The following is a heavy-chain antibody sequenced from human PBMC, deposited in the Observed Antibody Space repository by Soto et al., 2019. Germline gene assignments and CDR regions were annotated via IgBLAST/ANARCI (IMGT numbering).Heavy chain of an antibody. CDR1: GYTFTSYA. D-gene: IGHD3-22*01. J-gene: IGHJ3*02. Sequence: ASVKVSCKASGYTFTSYAIHWVRQAPGQRLEWMGWINPNSGNTGYAQKFQGRVTITADESTSTAYMELSSLRSEDTAVYYCARGSIGSYYYDSSGNDAFDIWGQGKMVTGSS. CDR3: ARGSIGSYYYDSSGNDAFDI. CDR2: INPNSGNT. V-gene: IGHV1-8*03.